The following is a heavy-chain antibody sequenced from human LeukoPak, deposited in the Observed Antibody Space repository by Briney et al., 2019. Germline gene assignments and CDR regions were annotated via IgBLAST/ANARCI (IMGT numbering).Heavy chain of an antibody. V-gene: IGHV3-33*01. J-gene: IGHJ6*04. CDR3: ARDQGYYYGSGVGDYYYYGMDV. Sequence: GRSLRLSCAASGFTFSSYGMHWVRQAPGKGLEWVSVIWYDGSNKYYADSVKGRFTISRDNSNNTLYLQMNSLRAEDTAVYYCARDQGYYYGSGVGDYYYYGMDVWGKGTTVTVSS. CDR1: GFTFSSYG. CDR2: IWYDGSNK. D-gene: IGHD3-10*01.